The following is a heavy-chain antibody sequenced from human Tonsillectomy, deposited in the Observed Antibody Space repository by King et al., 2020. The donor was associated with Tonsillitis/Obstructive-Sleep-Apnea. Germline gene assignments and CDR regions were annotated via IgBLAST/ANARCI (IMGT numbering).Heavy chain of an antibody. CDR3: ARGGVRGYSYGYNDWFDP. J-gene: IGHJ5*02. CDR1: GGSFSGYY. V-gene: IGHV4-34*01. Sequence: VQLQQWGAGLLKPSETLSLTCAVYGGSFSGYYWSWIRQPPGKGLEWIGEINHSGSTNYNPSLKSRVTISVDTSKNQFSLKLSSVTAADTAVYYCARGGVRGYSYGYNDWFDPWGQGTLVTVSS. CDR2: INHSGST. D-gene: IGHD5-18*01.